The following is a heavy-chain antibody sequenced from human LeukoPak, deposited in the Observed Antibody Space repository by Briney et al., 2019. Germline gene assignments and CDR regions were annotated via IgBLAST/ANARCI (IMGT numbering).Heavy chain of an antibody. J-gene: IGHJ4*02. V-gene: IGHV3-30-3*01. CDR1: GFTFSSYA. Sequence: GGSLRLSCAASGFTFSSYAMHWVRQAPGKGLEWVAVISYDGSNKYYADSVKGRFTISRDNSKNTLYLQMNSLRAEDTAVYYCATNDLIAAAGAPFDYWGQGTLVTVSS. CDR2: ISYDGSNK. D-gene: IGHD6-13*01. CDR3: ATNDLIAAAGAPFDY.